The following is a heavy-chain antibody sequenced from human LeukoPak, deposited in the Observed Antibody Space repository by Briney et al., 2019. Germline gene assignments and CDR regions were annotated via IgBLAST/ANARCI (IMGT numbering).Heavy chain of an antibody. CDR3: ARDRLGRGLDY. CDR2: ISYDGSNK. D-gene: IGHD3-10*01. Sequence: QSGGSLRLSCAASGFTFSSYAMHWVRQAPGKGLEWVAVISYDGSNKYYADSVKGRFTISRDNSKNTLYLQMNSLRAENTAVYYCARDRLGRGLDYWGQGTLVTVSS. CDR1: GFTFSSYA. V-gene: IGHV3-30-3*01. J-gene: IGHJ4*02.